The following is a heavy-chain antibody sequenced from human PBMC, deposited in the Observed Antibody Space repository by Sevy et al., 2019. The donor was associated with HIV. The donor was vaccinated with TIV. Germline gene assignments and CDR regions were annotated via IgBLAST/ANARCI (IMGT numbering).Heavy chain of an antibody. V-gene: IGHV3-15*01. D-gene: IGHD4-17*01. J-gene: IGHJ2*01. CDR3: TTMMRLYGDPNSCYFDL. CDR1: GFTFSNVW. CDR2: IQSKSEGGTT. Sequence: GGSQRLSCAASGFTFSNVWTSWVRQASGKGLEWVGRIQSKSEGGTTDYAAPVKGRFSISRDESSDTLYLQMNSLKTEDTAVYYCTTMMRLYGDPNSCYFDLWGRGTLVTVSS.